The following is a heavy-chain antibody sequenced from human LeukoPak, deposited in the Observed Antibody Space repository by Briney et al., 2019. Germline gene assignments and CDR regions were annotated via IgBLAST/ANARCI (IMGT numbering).Heavy chain of an antibody. CDR3: ARVSVATTGDNWFDP. J-gene: IGHJ5*02. V-gene: IGHV4-31*03. Sequence: SETLSLTCTVSGGSISSGGYYWSWIRQHPGKGLEWIGYIYYSGSTYCNPSLKSRVTISVDTSKNQFSLKLSSVTAADTAVYYCARVSVATTGDNWFDPWGQGTLVTVST. CDR1: GGSISSGGYY. D-gene: IGHD5-12*01. CDR2: IYYSGST.